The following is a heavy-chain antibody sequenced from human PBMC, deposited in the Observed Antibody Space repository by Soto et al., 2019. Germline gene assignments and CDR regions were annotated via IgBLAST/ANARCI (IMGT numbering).Heavy chain of an antibody. J-gene: IGHJ5*02. CDR3: ARGYFSGGSCYGSQVVA. CDR1: GYSFTSYW. V-gene: IGHV5-51*01. Sequence: PGESLKISCKGSGYSFTSYWISWVRQMPGKGLEWVGIIYPGDSDTRYSPSFQGQVTITAAKSVSTAYLQLPTLEASDTAIYSWARGYFSGGSCYGSQVVAWGQGTRVSVAS. D-gene: IGHD2-15*01. CDR2: IYPGDSDT.